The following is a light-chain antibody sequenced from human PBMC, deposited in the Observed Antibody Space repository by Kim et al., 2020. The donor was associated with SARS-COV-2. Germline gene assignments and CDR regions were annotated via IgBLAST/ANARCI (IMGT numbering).Light chain of an antibody. V-gene: IGKV3D-20*01. Sequence: EIVLTQSPATLSLSPGERATLSCGASQTVRSNYLAWYQQKPGLAPRLLIYDASSRATGIPDRFSGSGSGTDFTLTISRLEPEDFAVYYCQQYGASALSFGGGTKLEI. CDR1: QTVRSNY. CDR3: QQYGASALS. CDR2: DAS. J-gene: IGKJ4*01.